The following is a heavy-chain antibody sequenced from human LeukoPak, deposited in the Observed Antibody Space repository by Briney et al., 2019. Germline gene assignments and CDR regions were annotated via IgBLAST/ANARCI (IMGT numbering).Heavy chain of an antibody. J-gene: IGHJ4*02. CDR1: GFTFSSYA. D-gene: IGHD3-9*01. Sequence: GGSLRLSCAASGFTFSSYAMSWVRQAPGKGLEWVSAISGSGGSTYYADSVKGRFTISRDNSKNTLYLQMNSLRAEDTAVYYCAKVVRRIALRYFDSLVDYWGQGTLVTVSS. V-gene: IGHV3-23*01. CDR3: AKVVRRIALRYFDSLVDY. CDR2: ISGSGGST.